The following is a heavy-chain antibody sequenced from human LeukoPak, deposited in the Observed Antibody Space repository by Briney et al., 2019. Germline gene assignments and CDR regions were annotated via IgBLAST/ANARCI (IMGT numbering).Heavy chain of an antibody. V-gene: IGHV3-48*02. CDR3: ARGAHLTMVRGVIITTSFDY. CDR2: ISSRSSTI. D-gene: IGHD3-10*01. J-gene: IGHJ4*02. Sequence: GGSLRLSCAASGFTFSSYSMNWVRRAPGKGLEWVSYISSRSSTIYYADSVTGRLTLSRENAKNSLSLKMNSLRDADTAAYYCARGAHLTMVRGVIITTSFDYSGQGTLVTASS. CDR1: GFTFSSYS.